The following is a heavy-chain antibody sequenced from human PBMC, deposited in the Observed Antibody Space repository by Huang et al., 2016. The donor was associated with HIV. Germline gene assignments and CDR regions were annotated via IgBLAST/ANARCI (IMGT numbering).Heavy chain of an antibody. D-gene: IGHD3-16*01. CDR3: AREIMISFGGPFDP. CDR2: INQGGIT. V-gene: IGHV4-34*01. CDR1: GGSFSGYY. Sequence: QVHLQQWGAGLLKPSETLSLTCAVYGGSFSGYYWNWIRQSPGKGLEWIGQINQGGITNDNPSLESRVTMAVDPSKKQFSLKLSSVSVADSAVYYCAREIMISFGGPFDPWGQGTLVIVSS. J-gene: IGHJ5*02.